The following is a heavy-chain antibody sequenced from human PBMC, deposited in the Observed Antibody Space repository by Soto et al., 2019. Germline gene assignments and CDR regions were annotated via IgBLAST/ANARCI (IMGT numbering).Heavy chain of an antibody. J-gene: IGHJ4*02. CDR3: ATITIFGVVPNYFDY. V-gene: IGHV4-39*01. CDR1: GGSISSSSYY. CDR2: IYNSEST. Sequence: SVTRSLTCTVSGGSISSSSYYWGWIRKPPGKGLEWIGSIYNSESTYYNPSLKSRVTISVDTSKNQFSLKLSSVTAADTAVYHCATITIFGVVPNYFDYWGQGTLVTVS. D-gene: IGHD3-3*01.